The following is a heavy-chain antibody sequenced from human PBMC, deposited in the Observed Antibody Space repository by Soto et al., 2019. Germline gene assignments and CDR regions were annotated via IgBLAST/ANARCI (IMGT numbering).Heavy chain of an antibody. D-gene: IGHD4-17*01. V-gene: IGHV3-73*01. Sequence: EVQLVESGGGLVQPGGSLKLSCAVSGFTFSGSAMHWVRQAFGKGLEWVGRIRSKSNSYATAYAASVKGRFTISRDDSKNTAYLQMNSRKTEDTAVYYGTRGYGDYVRDYWGQGTLVTVSS. CDR1: GFTFSGSA. J-gene: IGHJ4*02. CDR2: IRSKSNSYAT. CDR3: TRGYGDYVRDY.